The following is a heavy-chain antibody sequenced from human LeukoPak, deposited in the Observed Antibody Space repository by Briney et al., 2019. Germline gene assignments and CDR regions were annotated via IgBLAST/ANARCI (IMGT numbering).Heavy chain of an antibody. J-gene: IGHJ4*02. Sequence: GGSLRLSCAASGFTFSTYIMNWVRQAPGKGLEWVSSISSSSTYIYYVDSVKGRFTISRDNAKNSLYLQMNSLRAEDTAVYYCARRGYDQPFFDYWGQGTLVTVSS. D-gene: IGHD5-12*01. CDR2: ISSSSTYI. CDR3: ARRGYDQPFFDY. CDR1: GFTFSTYI. V-gene: IGHV3-21*01.